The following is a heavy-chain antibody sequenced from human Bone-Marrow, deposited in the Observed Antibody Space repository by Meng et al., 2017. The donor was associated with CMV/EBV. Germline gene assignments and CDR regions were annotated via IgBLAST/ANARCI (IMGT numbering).Heavy chain of an antibody. Sequence: GGSLRLSCAASGFTFSDYYMSWIRQAPGKGLEWVSYISSSGSTIYYADSVKGRFTISRDNAKNSLYLQMNSLRAEDTAVYYCARVVDTAMSGYNWFDPWGQGTLVTVSS. CDR1: GFTFSDYY. CDR3: ARVVDTAMSGYNWFDP. V-gene: IGHV3-11*01. D-gene: IGHD5-18*01. J-gene: IGHJ5*02. CDR2: ISSSGSTI.